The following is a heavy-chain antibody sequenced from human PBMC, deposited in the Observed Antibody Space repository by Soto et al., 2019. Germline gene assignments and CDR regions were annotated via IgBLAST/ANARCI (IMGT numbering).Heavy chain of an antibody. V-gene: IGHV3-33*01. CDR3: ARDDQVVFAFAGPNFDY. D-gene: IGHD2-2*01. CDR1: GFTFSSYG. Sequence: GGSLRLSCAASGFTFSSYGMHWVRQAPGKGLEWVAVIWYDGSNKYYADSVKGRFTISRDNSKNTLYLQMNSLRAEDTAVYYCARDDQVVFAFAGPNFDYWGQGTLVTVSS. J-gene: IGHJ4*02. CDR2: IWYDGSNK.